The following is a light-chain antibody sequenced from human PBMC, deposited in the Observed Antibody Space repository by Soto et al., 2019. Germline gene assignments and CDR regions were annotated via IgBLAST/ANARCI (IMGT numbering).Light chain of an antibody. Sequence: EIVMTQSPATLSVSPGERATLSCRASQSVSSNLAWYQQKPGQAPRLLIYGASRRATGIPARFSGSGSGTDFTLTISSLEPEDFAVYFCQQRSSWPLTFGGGTKVDIK. CDR3: QQRSSWPLT. J-gene: IGKJ4*02. CDR1: QSVSSN. V-gene: IGKV3-11*01. CDR2: GAS.